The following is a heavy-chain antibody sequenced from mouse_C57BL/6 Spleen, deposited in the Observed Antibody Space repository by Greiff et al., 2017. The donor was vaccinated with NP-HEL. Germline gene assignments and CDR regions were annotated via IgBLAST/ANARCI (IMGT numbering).Heavy chain of an antibody. CDR2: INPNNGGT. V-gene: IGHV1-26*01. D-gene: IGHD3-2*02. CDR1: GYTFTDYY. J-gene: IGHJ3*01. Sequence: VQLKQSGPELVKPGASVKISCKASGYTFTDYYMNWVKQSHGKSLEWIGDINPNNGGTSYNQKFKGKATLTVDKSSSTAYMELRSLTSEDSAVYYCARRGSSGYWFAYWGQGTLVTVSA. CDR3: ARRGSSGYWFAY.